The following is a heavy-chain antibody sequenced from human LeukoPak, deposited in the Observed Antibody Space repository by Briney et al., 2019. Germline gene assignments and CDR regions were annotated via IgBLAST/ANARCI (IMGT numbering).Heavy chain of an antibody. D-gene: IGHD6-13*01. Sequence: GGSLRLSCAASGFTFSSYGMHWVRQAPGKGLEWLGGFDPEDGETIYAQKFQGRVTMTEDTSTDTAYMELSSLRSEDTAVYYCANLGIAAAGIRKDWFDPWGQGTLVTVSS. V-gene: IGHV1-24*01. CDR3: ANLGIAAAGIRKDWFDP. J-gene: IGHJ5*02. CDR1: GFTFSSYG. CDR2: FDPEDGET.